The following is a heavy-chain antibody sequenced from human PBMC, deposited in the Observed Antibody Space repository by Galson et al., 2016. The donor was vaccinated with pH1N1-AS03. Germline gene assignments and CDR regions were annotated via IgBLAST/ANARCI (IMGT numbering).Heavy chain of an antibody. CDR2: ISGLGEST. J-gene: IGHJ4*02. V-gene: IGHV3-23*01. CDR1: GFIFSNYA. CDR3: ANRGDTLGFFES. Sequence: SLRLSCAASGFIFSNYAMTWVRQAPGKGLQWVSTISGLGESTKYADSVKGRFTTSRDNSKNTVNLHMNSLRVEDTAVYYCANRGDTLGFFESWGQGTLVTVSS. D-gene: IGHD4-17*01.